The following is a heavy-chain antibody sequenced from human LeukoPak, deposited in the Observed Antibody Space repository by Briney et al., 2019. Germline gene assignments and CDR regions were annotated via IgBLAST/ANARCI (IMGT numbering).Heavy chain of an antibody. D-gene: IGHD1-7*01. CDR3: ARAITGTTI. J-gene: IGHJ4*02. V-gene: IGHV4-34*01. CDR1: GGSFSGYY. CDR2: INHSGST. Sequence: SETLSLTCAVYGGSFSGYYWSWIRQPPGKGLEWTGEINHSGSTNYNPSLKSRVTISVDTSKNQFSLKLSSVTAADTAVYYCARAITGTTIWGQGTLVTVSS.